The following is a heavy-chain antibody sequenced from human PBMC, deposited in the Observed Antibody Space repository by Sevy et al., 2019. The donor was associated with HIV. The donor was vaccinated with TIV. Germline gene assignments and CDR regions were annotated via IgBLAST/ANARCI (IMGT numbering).Heavy chain of an antibody. Sequence: GGSLRLSCAASGFTFSSYEMNWVRQAPGKGLEWVSYISNSGTTISYSDSVRGRFSISRDNARNSLYLQMNILRAEDTAVYYCARDLPPSATTVAHFDYWGQGTLVTVSS. J-gene: IGHJ4*02. CDR1: GFTFSSYE. CDR3: ARDLPPSATTVAHFDY. D-gene: IGHD4-17*01. CDR2: ISNSGTTI. V-gene: IGHV3-48*03.